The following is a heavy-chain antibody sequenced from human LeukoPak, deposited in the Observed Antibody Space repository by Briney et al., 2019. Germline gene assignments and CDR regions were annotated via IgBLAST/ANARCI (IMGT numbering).Heavy chain of an antibody. J-gene: IGHJ4*02. CDR3: ARETSYYDILTGYFYYFDY. CDR2: IISIFGTA. D-gene: IGHD3-9*01. Sequence: SVKVSCKASGGTFSSYAISWVRQAPGQGLEWMGGIISIFGTANYAQKFQGRVTITADESTSTAYMELSSLRSEDTAVYYCARETSYYDILTGYFYYFDYWGQGTLVTVSS. V-gene: IGHV1-69*13. CDR1: GGTFSSYA.